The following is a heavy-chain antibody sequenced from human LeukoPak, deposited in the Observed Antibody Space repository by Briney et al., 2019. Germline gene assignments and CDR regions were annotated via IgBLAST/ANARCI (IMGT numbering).Heavy chain of an antibody. J-gene: IGHJ5*02. CDR2: INHSGST. D-gene: IGHD3-10*01. Sequence: SQTLSLTCTVSGGSISSGSYYWSWIRQPAGKGLEWIGEINHSGSTNYNPSLKSRVTISVDTSKNQFSLKLSSVTAADTAVYYCARGRRWFGEFLGRGVRFDPWGQGTLVTVSS. V-gene: IGHV4-61*09. CDR3: ARGRRWFGEFLGRGVRFDP. CDR1: GGSISSGSYY.